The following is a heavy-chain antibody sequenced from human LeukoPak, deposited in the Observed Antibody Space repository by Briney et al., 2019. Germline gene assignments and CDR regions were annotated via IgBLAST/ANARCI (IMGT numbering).Heavy chain of an antibody. J-gene: IGHJ4*02. V-gene: IGHV3-30-3*01. CDR3: ARVGYYSSGPFSYFDY. D-gene: IGHD3-10*01. CDR1: GFTFSRYA. Sequence: GGSLRLSCAASGFTFSRYAMHWVRQAPGKGLEWVAVIPYDGSNEYYADSVKGRFTISRDSSENTLYLQMNSLRVEDTAVYYCARVGYYSSGPFSYFDYWGQGTLVTVSS. CDR2: IPYDGSNE.